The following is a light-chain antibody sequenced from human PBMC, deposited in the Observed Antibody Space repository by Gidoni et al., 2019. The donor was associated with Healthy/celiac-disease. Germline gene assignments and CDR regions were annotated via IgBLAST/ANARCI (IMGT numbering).Light chain of an antibody. CDR2: DES. CDR1: QDISNY. CDR3: QQYDNLPPDT. Sequence: DIKRTHSPSSLSASVGDRVTITCQASQDISNYLNWYQQKPGKAPKLLIYDESNLETGVPSRFSGSGSGTDFTFTISSLQPEDIATHYCQQYDNLPPDTFGQXTKLEFK. V-gene: IGKV1-33*01. J-gene: IGKJ2*01.